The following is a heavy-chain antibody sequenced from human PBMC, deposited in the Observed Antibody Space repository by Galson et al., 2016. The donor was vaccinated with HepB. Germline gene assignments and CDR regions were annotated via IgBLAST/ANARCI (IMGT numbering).Heavy chain of an antibody. CDR2: INHRGST. CDR3: ARAPAHVTPIPGYSSSWFATKRSQFFDY. Sequence: ETLSLTCAVYGGSFSDHYWSWIRQPPGKGLEWIGEINHRGSTNYNPSLKSRVTISVDTSKNQFSLKLRSVTAADTAVYYCARAPAHVTPIPGYSSSWFATKRSQFFDYWGQGTPVTVSS. D-gene: IGHD6-13*01. J-gene: IGHJ4*02. CDR1: GGSFSDHY. V-gene: IGHV4-34*01.